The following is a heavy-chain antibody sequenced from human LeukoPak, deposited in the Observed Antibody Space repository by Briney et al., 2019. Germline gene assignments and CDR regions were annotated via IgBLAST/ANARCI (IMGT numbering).Heavy chain of an antibody. J-gene: IGHJ4*02. CDR1: GFTFSTYA. Sequence: GGSLRLSCAASGFTFSTYAMSWVRQAPGKGLEWVSIINPSGAFTYSADSVKGRFTISRDNSMNTLYPQMNRLRDDDTTMYYCAKHPLSGNFDYWGQGTLVTVSS. D-gene: IGHD1-26*01. V-gene: IGHV3-23*01. CDR3: AKHPLSGNFDY. CDR2: INPSGAFT.